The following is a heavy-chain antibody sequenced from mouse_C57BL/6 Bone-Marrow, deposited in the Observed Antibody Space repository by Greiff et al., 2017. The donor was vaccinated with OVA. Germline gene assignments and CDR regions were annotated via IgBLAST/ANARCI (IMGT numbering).Heavy chain of an antibody. V-gene: IGHV1-69*01. CDR1: GYTFTSYW. CDR2: IDPSDSYT. J-gene: IGHJ3*01. Sequence: QVQLQQPGAELVMPGASVKLSCKASGYTFTSYWMHWVKQRPGQGLEWIGEIDPSDSYTNYNQKFKGKSTLTVDKSSSTAYMQLSSLTSEDSAVYVCARGLHYDYDGVWFAYWGQGTLVTVSA. D-gene: IGHD2-4*01. CDR3: ARGLHYDYDGVWFAY.